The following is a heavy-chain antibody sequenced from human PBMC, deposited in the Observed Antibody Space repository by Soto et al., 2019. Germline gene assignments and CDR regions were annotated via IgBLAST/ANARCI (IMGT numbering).Heavy chain of an antibody. J-gene: IGHJ6*02. CDR2: IYYSGST. Sequence: LTCAVSGGSVSSCNYYWSWIRQPPGKGLEWIGYIYYSGSTNYNPSLKSRVTISVDTSKNQLSLKLSSVTAADTAVYYCARVRVTHHYGMDVWGQGTTVTVSS. CDR3: ARVRVTHHYGMDV. CDR1: GGSVSSCNYY. V-gene: IGHV4-61*01. D-gene: IGHD2-21*02.